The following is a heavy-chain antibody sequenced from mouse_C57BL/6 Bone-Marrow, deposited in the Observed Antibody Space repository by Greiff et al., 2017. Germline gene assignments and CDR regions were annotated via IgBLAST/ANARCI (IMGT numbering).Heavy chain of an antibody. D-gene: IGHD1-1*01. CDR2: IYPRSGNT. J-gene: IGHJ4*01. CDR3: ARPPYYYGSRYYAMDY. V-gene: IGHV1-81*01. Sequence: QVQLKQSGAELARPGASVKLSCKASGYTFTSYGISWVKQRPGQGLEWIGEIYPRSGNTYYNEKFKGKATLTAAKSSSTAYMELRSLTSEDSAVYYCARPPYYYGSRYYAMDYWGQGTSVTVSS. CDR1: GYTFTSYG.